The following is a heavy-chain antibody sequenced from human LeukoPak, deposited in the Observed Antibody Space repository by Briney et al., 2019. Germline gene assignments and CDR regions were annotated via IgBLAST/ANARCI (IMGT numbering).Heavy chain of an antibody. V-gene: IGHV4-59*01. CDR3: ARYSGSYFGPDYYFDY. Sequence: SETLPLTCTVSGGSISSYYWSWIRQPPGKGLEWIGYIYYSGSTNYNPSLKSRVTISVDTSKNQFSLKLSSVTAADTAVYYCARYSGSYFGPDYYFDYWGQGTLVTVSS. CDR2: IYYSGST. J-gene: IGHJ4*02. CDR1: GGSISSYY. D-gene: IGHD1-26*01.